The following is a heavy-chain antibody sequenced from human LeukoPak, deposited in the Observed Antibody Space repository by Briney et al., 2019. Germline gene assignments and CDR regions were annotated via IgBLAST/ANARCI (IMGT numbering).Heavy chain of an antibody. J-gene: IGHJ2*01. V-gene: IGHV3-30-3*01. CDR3: ATYYYGSGRNPDWYFDL. Sequence: GGSLRLSCVASGFTFSSYVMHWVRQAPGKGLEWVAVMSFDGSNKSYADSVKGRFTISRDNSKNTLYLQMNSLRAEDTAAYYCATYYYGSGRNPDWYFDLWGRGTLVTVSS. CDR2: MSFDGSNK. CDR1: GFTFSSYV. D-gene: IGHD3-10*01.